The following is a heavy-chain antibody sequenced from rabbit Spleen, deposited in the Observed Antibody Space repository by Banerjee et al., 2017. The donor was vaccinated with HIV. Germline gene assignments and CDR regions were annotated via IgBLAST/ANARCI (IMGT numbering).Heavy chain of an antibody. CDR2: IHAGDTGNT. D-gene: IGHD6-1*01. Sequence: QEQLVESGGGLVQPEGSLTLTCTASGFSFSSSYYMCWVRQAPGKGLEWIACIHAGDTGNTYYASWAQGRFTISKTSSTTVTLQMTSLTGADTATYFCARASAAYGSAYFNLWGQGTLVTVS. CDR1: GFSFSSSYY. V-gene: IGHV1S45*01. CDR3: ARASAAYGSAYFNL. J-gene: IGHJ4*01.